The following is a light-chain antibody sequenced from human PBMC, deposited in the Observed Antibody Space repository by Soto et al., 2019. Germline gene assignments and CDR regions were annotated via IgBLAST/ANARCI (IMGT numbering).Light chain of an antibody. J-gene: IGKJ4*01. V-gene: IGKV3-20*01. CDR1: QSVSSNY. CDR3: QQDGSSPLT. Sequence: EIVLTQSPGTLSLSPGERATLSCRASQSVSSNYLAWYQQKPGQAPRLLSYGASSRATGIPDRFSGSGSGTGFTLTISRLEPEDFAVYHCQQDGSSPLTFGGGTKVEIK. CDR2: GAS.